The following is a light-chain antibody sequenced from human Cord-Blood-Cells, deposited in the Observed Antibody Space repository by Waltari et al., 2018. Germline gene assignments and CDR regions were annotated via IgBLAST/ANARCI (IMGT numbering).Light chain of an antibody. V-gene: IGLV2-23*01. CDR2: EGS. CDR1: SSDVGGYNL. J-gene: IGLJ3*02. CDR3: CSYAGSSTFWV. Sequence: QSALTQPASVSGSPGQSITIYCTGTSSDVGGYNLVPWYQQHPGKAPKLLIYEGSKRPSGVSNRFSGSKSGNTASLTISGLQAEDEADYYCCSYAGSSTFWVFGGGTKLTVL.